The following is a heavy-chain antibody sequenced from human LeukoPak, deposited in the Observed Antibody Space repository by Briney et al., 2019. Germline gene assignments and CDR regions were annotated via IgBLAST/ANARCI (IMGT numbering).Heavy chain of an antibody. V-gene: IGHV1-69*13. J-gene: IGHJ4*02. CDR1: GYTFTGYY. CDR2: IIPIFGTA. CDR3: ARALVDTANSYYFDY. Sequence: SVKVSCKASGYTFTGYYMHWVRQAPGQGLEWMGGIIPIFGTANYAQKFQGRVTITADESTSTAYMELSSLRSEDTAVYYCARALVDTANSYYFDYWGQGTLVTVSS. D-gene: IGHD5-18*01.